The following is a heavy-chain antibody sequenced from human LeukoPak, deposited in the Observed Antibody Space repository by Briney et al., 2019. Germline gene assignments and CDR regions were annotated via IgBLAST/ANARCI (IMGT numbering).Heavy chain of an antibody. D-gene: IGHD6-6*01. CDR1: GGSNSSYY. Sequence: KPSETLSLTCTVSGGSNSSYYWSWIRLPPGKGLEWIGYIYYSGSTNCNPSLKSRVTISVDTSKNQFSLKLSSVTAADTAVYYCARESEYSSSSAEYFQHWGQGTLVTVSS. V-gene: IGHV4-59*01. CDR2: IYYSGST. J-gene: IGHJ1*01. CDR3: ARESEYSSSSAEYFQH.